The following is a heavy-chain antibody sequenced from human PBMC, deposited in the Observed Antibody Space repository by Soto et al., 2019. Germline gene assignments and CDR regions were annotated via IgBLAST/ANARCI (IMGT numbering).Heavy chain of an antibody. Sequence: PGGSLRLSCAASGFTVSSNYMSWVRQAPGKGLEWVSLIYSGGNTYYADSVKGRFTISRDNSKNTLYLQMNSLRAEDTALCCCARVRGYFYEIDFWGQGTLVTVSP. D-gene: IGHD3-22*01. CDR2: IYSGGNT. J-gene: IGHJ4*02. V-gene: IGHV3-66*01. CDR1: GFTVSSNY. CDR3: ARVRGYFYEIDF.